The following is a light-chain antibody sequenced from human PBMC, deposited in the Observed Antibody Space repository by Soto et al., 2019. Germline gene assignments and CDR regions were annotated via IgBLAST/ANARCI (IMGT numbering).Light chain of an antibody. CDR3: QTYNSAPFT. CDR1: QSVSSN. V-gene: IGKV3-11*01. CDR2: DAS. J-gene: IGKJ3*01. Sequence: EIVLTQSPATLSLSPGERATLSCRASQSVSSNLAWYQQKPGQAPRLLIYDASNRATGIPARLSGSGSGTDFTLTISSLQPEDVATYYCQTYNSAPFTFGPGTKVDIK.